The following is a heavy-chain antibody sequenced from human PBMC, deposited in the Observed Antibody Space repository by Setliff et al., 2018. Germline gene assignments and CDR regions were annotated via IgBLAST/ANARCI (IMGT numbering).Heavy chain of an antibody. CDR3: ATSVSWIQLVLYPQGHPEPFDY. V-gene: IGHV1-24*01. CDR1: GYTLTELS. Sequence: ASVKVSCKVSGYTLTELSMHWVRQAPGKGLEWMGGFDPEDGETIYAQKFQGRVTMTEDTSTDTAYMELSSLRSEDAAVYYCATSVSWIQLVLYPQGHPEPFDYWGQGTLVTVSS. J-gene: IGHJ4*02. CDR2: FDPEDGET. D-gene: IGHD5-18*01.